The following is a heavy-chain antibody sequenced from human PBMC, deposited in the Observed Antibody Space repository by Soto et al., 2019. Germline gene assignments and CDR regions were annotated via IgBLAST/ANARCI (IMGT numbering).Heavy chain of an antibody. CDR1: GGSISSSNW. CDR3: ASPNLFEGARTAEYFQH. J-gene: IGHJ1*01. Sequence: SETLSLTCAVSGGSISSSNWWSWVRQPPGKGLEWIGEIYHSGSTNYNPSLKGRVTISVDKSKNQFSLKLSSVTAADTAVYYCASPNLFEGARTAEYFQHWGQGTLVTVSS. V-gene: IGHV4-4*02. CDR2: IYHSGST. D-gene: IGHD3-16*01.